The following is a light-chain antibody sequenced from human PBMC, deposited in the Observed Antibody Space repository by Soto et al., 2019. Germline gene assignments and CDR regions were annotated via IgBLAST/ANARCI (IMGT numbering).Light chain of an antibody. V-gene: IGKV3D-15*01. CDR3: QHYNSYSEA. Sequence: EVVMRQSPATLSVSPGEGATLSCRASQSVNNYLAWFQQIPGQAPRLLIYDASTRATGIPARFSGSGSGTDFTLTISSLEPEDFATYYCQHYNSYSEAFGQGTKVDIK. CDR1: QSVNNY. J-gene: IGKJ1*01. CDR2: DAS.